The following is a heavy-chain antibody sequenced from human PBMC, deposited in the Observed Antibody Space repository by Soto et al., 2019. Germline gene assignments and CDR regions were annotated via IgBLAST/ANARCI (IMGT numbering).Heavy chain of an antibody. V-gene: IGHV3-30*03. D-gene: IGHD6-13*01. J-gene: IGHJ4*02. CDR2: ISYDGSDK. Sequence: QVQLVESGGGIIQPGRSLRLSCAASGFTFSNYGMHWVRQAPGKGLEWVAIISYDGSDKYYADSVKGRFTISRDNSKNTLYLQMNSLRAEDTAVYYCAIVAIAADVDYWGQGTLVTVSS. CDR1: GFTFSNYG. CDR3: AIVAIAADVDY.